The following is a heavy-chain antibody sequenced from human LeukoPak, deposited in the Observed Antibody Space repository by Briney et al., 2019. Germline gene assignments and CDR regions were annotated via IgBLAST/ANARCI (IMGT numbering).Heavy chain of an antibody. CDR1: GGSISSGGYF. CDR3: ARETFGSSLPGVSVDV. V-gene: IGHV4-61*02. D-gene: IGHD3-16*01. J-gene: IGHJ6*02. Sequence: SETLSLTCAVSGGSISSGGYFWSWIRQPAGKGLEWIGRISTTGRTNYNPSLKSRVTMSVDMSKNQFSLELSSVTAADTAVYYCARETFGSSLPGVSVDVWGQGTTVTVSS. CDR2: ISTTGRT.